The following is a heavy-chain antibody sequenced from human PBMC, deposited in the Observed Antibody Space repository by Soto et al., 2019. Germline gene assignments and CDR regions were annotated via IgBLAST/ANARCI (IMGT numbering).Heavy chain of an antibody. V-gene: IGHV6-1*01. CDR3: ARWIQGSHAFEI. D-gene: IGHD5-18*01. J-gene: IGHJ3*02. CDR2: TYYRSKWYN. CDR1: GDSVSSNSSS. Sequence: SQTRSLTCAISGDSVSSNSSSWNWIRQSPSRGLEWLGRTYYRSKWYNDYAVSVKSRITINPDTSKNQFSLQLNSVTPEDTAVYYCARWIQGSHAFEIWGQGTMVTVSS.